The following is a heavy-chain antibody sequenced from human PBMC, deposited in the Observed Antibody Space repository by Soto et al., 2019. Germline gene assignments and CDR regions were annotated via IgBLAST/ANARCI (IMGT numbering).Heavy chain of an antibody. V-gene: IGHV4-59*08. CDR2: IYYSGNT. CDR1: GGSISSNY. J-gene: IGHJ4*02. CDR3: ARHVSSGRDY. Sequence: QVQLQESGPGLVKPSETLSLTCTVSGGSISSNYWSWIRQPPGKGLEWIGYIYYSGNTNYNPSLKSRVTISVDTSKNQFSLKLSSVTAADTAVYYCARHVSSGRDYWGQGTLVTVSS. D-gene: IGHD6-19*01.